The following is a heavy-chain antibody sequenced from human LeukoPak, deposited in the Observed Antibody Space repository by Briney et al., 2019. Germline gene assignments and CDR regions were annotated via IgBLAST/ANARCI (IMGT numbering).Heavy chain of an antibody. D-gene: IGHD3-16*02. CDR3: AKDNLGGVIAIFDY. Sequence: GGSLRLSCAASGFTFSSYAMSWVRQAPGKGLEWVSAISGSGGSAYYADSVKGRFTISRDNSKNTLYLQMNSLRAEDTAVYYCAKDNLGGVIAIFDYWGQGTLVTVSS. V-gene: IGHV3-23*01. CDR2: ISGSGGSA. CDR1: GFTFSSYA. J-gene: IGHJ4*02.